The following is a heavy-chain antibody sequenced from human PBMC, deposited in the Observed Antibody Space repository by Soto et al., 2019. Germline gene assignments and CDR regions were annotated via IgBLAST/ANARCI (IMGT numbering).Heavy chain of an antibody. V-gene: IGHV2-5*02. Sequence: QITLKESGPTLVKPTQTLTLTCMFSGFSLTTSGAAVAWIRQSPGKALEWLALIYWDDDKRYNPSLKSRLPDSQDTSKTQVVLTMTNRDPVDTGTYYCAHRHVVVGAYCFDYWGQGTLVTASS. J-gene: IGHJ4*02. CDR2: IYWDDDK. CDR3: AHRHVVVGAYCFDY. D-gene: IGHD2-21*01. CDR1: GFSLTTSGAA.